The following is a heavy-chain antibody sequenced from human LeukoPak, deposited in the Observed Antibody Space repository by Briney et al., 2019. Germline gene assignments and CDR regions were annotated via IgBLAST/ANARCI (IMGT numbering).Heavy chain of an antibody. V-gene: IGHV3-73*01. J-gene: IGHJ4*02. CDR1: GFTFSGSD. CDR2: IRSKANTYAT. CDR3: TTLDFDF. Sequence: GGSLRLSCAASGFTFSGSDMHWVRQASGKGLEWVGRIRSKANTYATAYAASVKGRFTISRDDSKNTAYLQMNSLKTEDTAVYYCTTLDFDFWGQGTLVTVSS.